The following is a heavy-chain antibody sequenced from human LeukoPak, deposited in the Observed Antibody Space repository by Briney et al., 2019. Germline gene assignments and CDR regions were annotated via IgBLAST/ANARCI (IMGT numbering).Heavy chain of an antibody. Sequence: PGGSLRLSCAASGFTFSSYSMNWVRQAPGKGLEWVSYISSSSSTIYYADSVKGRFTISRDNAKNSLYLQMNSLRAEDTAVYYCARDFDPLFTYCTNGVCWGPLDYWGQGTLVTVSS. J-gene: IGHJ4*02. CDR1: GFTFSSYS. D-gene: IGHD2-8*01. V-gene: IGHV3-48*01. CDR2: ISSSSSTI. CDR3: ARDFDPLFTYCTNGVCWGPLDY.